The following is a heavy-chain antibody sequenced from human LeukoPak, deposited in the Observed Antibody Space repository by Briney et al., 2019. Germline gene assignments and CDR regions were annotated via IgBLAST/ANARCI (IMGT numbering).Heavy chain of an antibody. J-gene: IGHJ4*02. CDR1: GFTFSSYG. V-gene: IGHV3-23*01. CDR3: AKKTSFCGDCHPYFFDS. D-gene: IGHD2-21*02. Sequence: GGSLRLSCAASGFTFSSYGMHWVRQAPGKGLEWVSGISDDSEYTYYADSVKGRFTVSRDNSKNTLYLQMSSLRAEDTAVYYCAKKTSFCGDCHPYFFDSWGQGTLVTVSS. CDR2: ISDDSEYT.